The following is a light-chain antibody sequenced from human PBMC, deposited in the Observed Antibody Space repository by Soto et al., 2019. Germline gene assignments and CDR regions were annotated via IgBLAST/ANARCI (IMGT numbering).Light chain of an antibody. CDR2: GTS. Sequence: EMVLTQSPGTLSLSTGESATLSCRASQSVSTTYLGWYQQKPGQAPRRLVYGTSRRATGIPDRFSGSGSVTDFTLTISSLEPEDFAVYYCQHYGSSPPMYTFGQGTKLEIK. CDR1: QSVSTTY. J-gene: IGKJ2*01. V-gene: IGKV3-20*01. CDR3: QHYGSSPPMYT.